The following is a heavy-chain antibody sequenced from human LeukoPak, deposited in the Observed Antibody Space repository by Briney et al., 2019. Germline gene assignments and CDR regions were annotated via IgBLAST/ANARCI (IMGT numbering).Heavy chain of an antibody. CDR3: AKRTSDYFYYMDV. Sequence: GGSLRLSCAASGFTFTSYAMSWVRQAPGKGLERVSAISGSGGTTYNADSVKGRFTISRDNSKNTLYLQMYSLRAEDTAVYCCAKRTSDYFYYMDVWGKGTTVTVSS. CDR2: ISGSGGTT. V-gene: IGHV3-23*01. CDR1: GFTFTSYA. J-gene: IGHJ6*03.